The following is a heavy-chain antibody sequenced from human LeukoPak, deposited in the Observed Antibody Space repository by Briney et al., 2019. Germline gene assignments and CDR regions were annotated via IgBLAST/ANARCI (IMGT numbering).Heavy chain of an antibody. D-gene: IGHD4-23*01. CDR2: IYTSGST. Sequence: SETLSLTCTVSGGSINSSNYYWGWIRQPPGKGLEWIGRIYTSGSTNYNPSLKSRVTMSVDTPKNQFSLKLSSVTAADTAVYYCARGDYGGDQGMDAWGQGTTVTVSS. CDR1: GGSINSSNYY. J-gene: IGHJ6*02. V-gene: IGHV4-39*07. CDR3: ARGDYGGDQGMDA.